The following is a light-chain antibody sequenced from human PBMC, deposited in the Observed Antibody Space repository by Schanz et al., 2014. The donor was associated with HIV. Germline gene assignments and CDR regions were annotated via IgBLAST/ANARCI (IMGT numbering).Light chain of an antibody. Sequence: QSVLTQPASVSGSPGQSITISCTGTSSDVGSYNLVSWYQQHPGKAPKLMIYEGSKRPSGVSNRFSGSKSGNTASLTISGLQAEDEADYYCSSYTNINSWVFGGGTKLTVL. V-gene: IGLV2-14*02. CDR2: EGS. CDR3: SSYTNINSWV. CDR1: SSDVGSYNL. J-gene: IGLJ3*02.